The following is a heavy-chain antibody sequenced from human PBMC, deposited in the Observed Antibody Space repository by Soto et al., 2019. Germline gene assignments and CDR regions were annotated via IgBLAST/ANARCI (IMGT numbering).Heavy chain of an antibody. Sequence: LRLSCAASGFTFSDYYMSWIRQAPVKGLEWVSYISSSSSYTNYADSVKGRFTISRDNAKNSLYLQMNSLRAEDTAVYYCARDLGWYSSSSDYYYYGMDVWGQGTTVTVSS. CDR3: ARDLGWYSSSSDYYYYGMDV. V-gene: IGHV3-11*06. J-gene: IGHJ6*02. CDR1: GFTFSDYY. D-gene: IGHD6-6*01. CDR2: ISSSSSYT.